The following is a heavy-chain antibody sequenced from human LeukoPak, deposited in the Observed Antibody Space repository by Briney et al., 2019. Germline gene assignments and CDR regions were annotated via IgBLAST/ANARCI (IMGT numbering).Heavy chain of an antibody. V-gene: IGHV4-34*01. CDR3: ARGDDHQGSGSTHYYYYDMDV. Sequence: SETLSLTCAVYGGSFSGYYWSWIRQPPGKGLEWIGEINHSGSTKYNPSLKSRVTISVDTSKNQFSLKLSSVTAADTAVYYCARGDDHQGSGSTHYYYYDMDVWGKGTTVTVSS. J-gene: IGHJ6*03. CDR1: GGSFSGYY. D-gene: IGHD3-10*01. CDR2: INHSGST.